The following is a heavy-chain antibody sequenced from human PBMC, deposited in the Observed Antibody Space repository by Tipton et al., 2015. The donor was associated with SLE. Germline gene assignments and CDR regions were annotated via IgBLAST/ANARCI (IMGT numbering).Heavy chain of an antibody. J-gene: IGHJ4*01. D-gene: IGHD6-19*01. Sequence: TLSLTCTVSGGSISSNNFFWSWLRQHPGKGLEYIGYIYYTGSTNYNPSLKSRVTISVDTSKNQFSLRLSSVTAADTAVYYCATHPRSYSSGWSYYFDYWGQGALVTVSS. CDR3: ATHPRSYSSGWSYYFDY. V-gene: IGHV4-61*01. CDR2: IYYTGST. CDR1: GGSISSNNFF.